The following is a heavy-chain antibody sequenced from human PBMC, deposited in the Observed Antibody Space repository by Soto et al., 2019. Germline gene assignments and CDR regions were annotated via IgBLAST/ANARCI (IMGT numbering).Heavy chain of an antibody. CDR1: CGSISPFY. CDR3: ARVGGVAARTFDY. V-gene: IGHV4-59*01. Sequence: SETLSLTCTVSCGSISPFYWSWVRQPPGKGLEWIGYLYYSGNTNYNPSLKSRVTISVDASKNQVSLRLTSVTAADTAVYYCARVGGVAARTFDYWGQGTVVTVSS. CDR2: LYYSGNT. J-gene: IGHJ4*02. D-gene: IGHD2-15*01.